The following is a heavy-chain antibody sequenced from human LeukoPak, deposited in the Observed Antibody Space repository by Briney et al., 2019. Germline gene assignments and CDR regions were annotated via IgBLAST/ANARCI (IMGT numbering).Heavy chain of an antibody. CDR2: SSSEGKIT. J-gene: IGHJ4*02. D-gene: IGHD3-3*01. Sequence: GVSLRLSCAASGFTLSRYCMHWFRHAPGTGWVWVARSSSEGKITDYADSVGGRFTTSRDNTKNTVYLQISSLRAEDTGVYYCARDHHDFWSGYPNWGQGTRVIVSS. V-gene: IGHV3-74*01. CDR1: GFTLSRYC. CDR3: ARDHHDFWSGYPN.